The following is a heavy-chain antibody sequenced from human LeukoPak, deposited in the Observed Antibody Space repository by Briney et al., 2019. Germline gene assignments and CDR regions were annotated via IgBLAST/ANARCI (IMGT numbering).Heavy chain of an antibody. D-gene: IGHD3-22*01. CDR1: GFTFSSYA. CDR3: AKGYYYDSSGFLYFDY. Sequence: GGSLRLSCAASGFTFSSYAMSWVRQAPGKGLEWVSAISGSGGSTYYADSVKGRFTISRDNSKDTLYLQMNSLRAEDTAVYYCAKGYYYDSSGFLYFDYWGQGTLVTVSS. CDR2: ISGSGGST. V-gene: IGHV3-23*01. J-gene: IGHJ4*02.